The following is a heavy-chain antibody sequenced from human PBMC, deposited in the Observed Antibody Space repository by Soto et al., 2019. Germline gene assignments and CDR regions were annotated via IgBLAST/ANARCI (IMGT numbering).Heavy chain of an antibody. D-gene: IGHD5-18*01. V-gene: IGHV4-4*07. CDR2: IYTSGST. CDR1: GGSIRSYY. CDR3: ARDGYSYGRMGHNWFDP. Sequence: SEPLSLTGPATGGSIRSYYGTWIRQPAGKGQEWSGRIYTSGSTNYNPSLKSRVTMSVDTSKNQSSLKLSSVTAADTAVYYCARDGYSYGRMGHNWFDPWRQGTLVTV. J-gene: IGHJ5*02.